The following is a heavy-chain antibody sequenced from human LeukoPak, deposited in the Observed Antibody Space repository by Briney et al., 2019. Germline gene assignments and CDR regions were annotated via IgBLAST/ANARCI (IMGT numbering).Heavy chain of an antibody. V-gene: IGHV5-10-1*01. Sequence: GESLKISCQGSGYSFTNYWISWVRQMSEKGLEWMGRIDPDDSYTKDSPSFQGHVTISVDNSISTAYMQWSSLKASDTAMYYCARHAGDGGAFDIWGQGTMVTVSS. CDR1: GYSFTNYW. CDR2: IDPDDSYT. D-gene: IGHD3-10*01. CDR3: ARHAGDGGAFDI. J-gene: IGHJ3*02.